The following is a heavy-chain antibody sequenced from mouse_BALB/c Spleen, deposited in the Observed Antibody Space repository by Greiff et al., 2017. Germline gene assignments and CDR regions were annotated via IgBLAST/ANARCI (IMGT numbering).Heavy chain of an antibody. Sequence: EVQLVESGGGLVQPKGSLKLSCAASGFTFNTYAMNWVRQAPGKGLEWVARIRSKSNNYATYYADSVKDRFTISRDDSQSMLYLQMNNLKTEDTAMYYCVRQPITTVVAENYAMDYWGQGTSVTVSS. V-gene: IGHV10-1*02. J-gene: IGHJ4*01. CDR2: IRSKSNNYAT. CDR3: VRQPITTVVAENYAMDY. D-gene: IGHD1-1*01. CDR1: GFTFNTYA.